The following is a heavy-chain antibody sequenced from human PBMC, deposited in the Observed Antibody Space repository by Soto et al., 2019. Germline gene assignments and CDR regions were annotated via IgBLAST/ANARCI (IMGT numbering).Heavy chain of an antibody. Sequence: ASETLSLTCTVSGGSISGYYWSWIRQPPGKGLEWIGYIYYSGSTNYNPSLKSRVTISVDTSKNQFSLKLSSVTAADTAVYYCARVTSGYCDYWGQGTLVTVSS. V-gene: IGHV4-59*01. D-gene: IGHD3-22*01. CDR2: IYYSGST. CDR1: GGSISGYY. J-gene: IGHJ4*02. CDR3: ARVTSGYCDY.